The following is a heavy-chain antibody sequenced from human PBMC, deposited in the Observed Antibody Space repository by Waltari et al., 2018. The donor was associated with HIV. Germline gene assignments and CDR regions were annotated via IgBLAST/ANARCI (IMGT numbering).Heavy chain of an antibody. V-gene: IGHV3-21*02. CDR2: SSRGSSFS. D-gene: IGHD1-1*01. J-gene: IGHJ4*02. CDR3: VGDRTSLTTGDFDS. Sequence: ELVESGGGLFKPGQSLRLSCNASGIAFDLFTMTWVRPAPGWCLEWVASSSRGSSFSYYSDSLKGRISISRDNAKKSLFLQMNSLTADDTGLYFCVGDRTSLTTGDFDSWGQGVPVIVSS. CDR1: GIAFDLFT.